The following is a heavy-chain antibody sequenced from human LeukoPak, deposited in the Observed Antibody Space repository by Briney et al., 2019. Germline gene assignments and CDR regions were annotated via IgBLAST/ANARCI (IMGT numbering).Heavy chain of an antibody. D-gene: IGHD5-18*01. CDR1: GFTLSSYS. V-gene: IGHV3-21*01. J-gene: IGHJ4*02. CDR3: AREGDSGGHRVWYFDY. Sequence: PGGSLRLSCAASGFTLSSYSMNWVRQAPGKGLEWVSSISSSSSYIYYADSVKGRFTISRDNAKNSLYLQMNSLRAEDTAVYYCAREGDSGGHRVWYFDYWGQGTLVTVSS. CDR2: ISSSSSYI.